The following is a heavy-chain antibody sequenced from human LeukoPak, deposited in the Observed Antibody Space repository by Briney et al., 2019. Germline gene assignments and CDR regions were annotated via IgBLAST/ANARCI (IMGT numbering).Heavy chain of an antibody. CDR2: IYYSGST. V-gene: IGHV4-59*11. Sequence: PSETLSLTCTVSGDSISSHYWTWIRQPPGKGLEWIGYIYYSGSTNYNPSPKSRVTTSVDTSKNQVSLKLTSVTAADTAVYYCARAERLFPHWHFDLWGRGTLVTVSS. J-gene: IGHJ2*01. CDR1: GDSISSHY. D-gene: IGHD5-24*01. CDR3: ARAERLFPHWHFDL.